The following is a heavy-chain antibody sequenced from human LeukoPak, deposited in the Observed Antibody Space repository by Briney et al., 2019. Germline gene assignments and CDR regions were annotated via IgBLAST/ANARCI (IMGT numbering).Heavy chain of an antibody. CDR3: AKDLRRGYSYGYGVVGY. D-gene: IGHD5-18*01. J-gene: IGHJ4*02. Sequence: GGSLRLSCAASGFTFSNAWMSWVRQAPGKGLEWVGRIKSKTDGGTTDYAAPVKGRFTISRDDSKNTLYLQMNSLRAEDTAVYYCAKDLRRGYSYGYGVVGYWGQGTLVTVSS. CDR2: IKSKTDGGTT. CDR1: GFTFSNAW. V-gene: IGHV3-15*01.